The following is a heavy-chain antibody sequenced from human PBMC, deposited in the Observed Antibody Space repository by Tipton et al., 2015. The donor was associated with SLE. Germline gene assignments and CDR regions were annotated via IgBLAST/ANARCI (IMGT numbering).Heavy chain of an antibody. CDR1: GYTFLDYY. CDR2: VDPEDGET. V-gene: IGHV1-69-2*01. Sequence: VQLVQSGPEVKKPGATLKISCWVSGYTFLDYYLYWVRQAPEKGLEWMGLVDPEDGETLYSKKFRDRVTITADPSTGTAYMELSSLTSEDTAVYYCARGWGYDSLYYSYGMDVWGQGTTVTVSS. CDR3: ARGWGYDSLYYSYGMDV. J-gene: IGHJ6*02. D-gene: IGHD5-12*01.